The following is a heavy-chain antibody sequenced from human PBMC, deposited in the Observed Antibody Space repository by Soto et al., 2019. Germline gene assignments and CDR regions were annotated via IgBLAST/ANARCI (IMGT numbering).Heavy chain of an antibody. J-gene: IGHJ4*02. V-gene: IGHV3-15*07. D-gene: IGHD3-22*01. CDR3: TTQFSIPPYDSSGYYSLNDY. Sequence: GGSLRLSCAASGFTFSNAWMNWVRQAPGKGLEWVGRIKSKTDGGTTDYAAPVKGRFTISRDDSKNTLYLQMNSLKTADTAVYYCTTQFSIPPYDSSGYYSLNDYWGQGTLATVSS. CDR2: IKSKTDGGTT. CDR1: GFTFSNAW.